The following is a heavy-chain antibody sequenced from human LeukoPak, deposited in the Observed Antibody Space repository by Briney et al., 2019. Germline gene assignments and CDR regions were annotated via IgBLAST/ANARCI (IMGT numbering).Heavy chain of an antibody. V-gene: IGHV3-48*01. Sequence: GGSLRLSCAASGFTFSSFSMDWVRQAPRKGLEWLSYISSTSSTMLYTDSVKGRFTISRDNAKNSLYLQMHSLRAEDTAVYYCARSRSGYQFDYWGQGTLVTVSS. CDR1: GFTFSSFS. CDR2: ISSTSSTM. CDR3: ARSRSGYQFDY. J-gene: IGHJ4*02. D-gene: IGHD2-2*01.